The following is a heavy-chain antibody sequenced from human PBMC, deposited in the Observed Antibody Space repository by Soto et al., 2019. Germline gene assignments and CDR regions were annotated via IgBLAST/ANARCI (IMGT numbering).Heavy chain of an antibody. CDR1: GYSFTSYW. J-gene: IGHJ4*02. V-gene: IGHV5-51*01. D-gene: IGHD2-21*02. Sequence: PGESLKISCKGSGYSFTSYWIGWVRQMPGKGLEWMGIIYPGDSDTRYSPSFQGQVTISADKSISTAYLQWSSLKASDTAMYYCARQNRPYCGGDCYQFDYWGQGTLVTVSS. CDR2: IYPGDSDT. CDR3: ARQNRPYCGGDCYQFDY.